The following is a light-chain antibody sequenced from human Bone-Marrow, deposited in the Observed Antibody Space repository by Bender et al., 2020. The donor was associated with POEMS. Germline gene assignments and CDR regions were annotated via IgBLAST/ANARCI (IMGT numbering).Light chain of an antibody. Sequence: QSVLTQPPSASGTPGQRVTISCSGSSSNIGTNPVNCYQQLPETAPKLLIYINNQRPSGVPDRFSGSKSGTSASLAISGLQSEDEADYYCAAWEDSLNGWVFGGGTKLTVL. CDR1: SSNIGTNP. CDR2: INN. J-gene: IGLJ3*02. CDR3: AAWEDSLNGWV. V-gene: IGLV1-44*01.